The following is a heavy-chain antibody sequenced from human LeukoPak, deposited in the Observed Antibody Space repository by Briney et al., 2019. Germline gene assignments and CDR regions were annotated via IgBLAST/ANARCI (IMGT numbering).Heavy chain of an antibody. J-gene: IGHJ4*02. V-gene: IGHV3-21*01. CDR3: ARSFRGHYDSSGYDY. CDR2: ISTSSSYI. CDR1: GFTFGSYT. Sequence: GGSLTLSCAASGFTFGSYTMNWVRQAPGKGLEWVSSISTSSSYIYYADSVKGRFTISRDNAKNSLYLQMNSLRAEDTAVYSCARSFRGHYDSSGYDYWGQGTLCSVSS. D-gene: IGHD3-22*01.